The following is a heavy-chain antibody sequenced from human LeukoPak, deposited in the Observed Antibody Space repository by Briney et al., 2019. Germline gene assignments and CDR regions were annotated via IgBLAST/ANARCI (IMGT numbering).Heavy chain of an antibody. D-gene: IGHD3-22*01. Sequence: PGGSLRLSCTASGFTFGNYALSWFRQAPGKGLEWGAFIRSKTYRGTTEYAASVKGRFTISRDDSKSIAYLQMNSLKTEDTAVYYCARANSFDSSGYYFDYWGQGTLVTVSS. J-gene: IGHJ4*02. CDR1: GFTFGNYA. V-gene: IGHV3-49*03. CDR2: IRSKTYRGTT. CDR3: ARANSFDSSGYYFDY.